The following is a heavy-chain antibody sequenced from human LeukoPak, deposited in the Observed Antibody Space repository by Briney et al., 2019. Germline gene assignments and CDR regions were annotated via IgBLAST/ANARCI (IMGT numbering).Heavy chain of an antibody. CDR2: ISWNSGIM. CDR1: GFTFDDYA. CDR3: AKDYRAVAGTGGAFDY. V-gene: IGHV3-9*03. D-gene: IGHD6-19*01. J-gene: IGHJ4*02. Sequence: SGGSLRLPCAASGFTFDDYAMHWVRQAPGKGLEWVSGISWNSGIMVYADSAKGRFTISRDNAKHSLYLQMNSLRAEDMALYYCAKDYRAVAGTGGAFDYWGQGTLVTVSS.